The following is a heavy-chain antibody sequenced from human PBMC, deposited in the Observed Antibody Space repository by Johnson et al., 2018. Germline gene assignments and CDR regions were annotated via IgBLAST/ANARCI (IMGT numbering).Heavy chain of an antibody. CDR1: GFMFSSFS. V-gene: IGHV3-48*01. CDR3: AVLVKSPTGQKSYNY. Sequence: VQLVESGGGLVQPGKSLKISCAASGFMFSSFSVNWVRQAPGKGLEWISYISGTSSVTYYADSVKGRFTTSRDNANTSLYLQMDSLRVEDTAMYYCAVLVKSPTGQKSYNYWGQGTLVTVSS. CDR2: ISGTSSVT. J-gene: IGHJ4*02. D-gene: IGHD3-10*01.